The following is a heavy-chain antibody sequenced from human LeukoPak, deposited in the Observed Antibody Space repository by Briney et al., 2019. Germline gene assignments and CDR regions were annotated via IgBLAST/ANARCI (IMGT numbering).Heavy chain of an antibody. CDR1: GGSISSSSYY. Sequence: SETLSLTCTVSGGSISSSSYYWGWIRQPPGKGLEWIGGIYYSGSTYYNPSLKSRVTISVDTSKNQFSLKLSSVTAADTAVYYCARHEYVAAAAWYFDYWGQGTLVTVSS. D-gene: IGHD6-13*01. CDR2: IYYSGST. V-gene: IGHV4-39*01. J-gene: IGHJ4*02. CDR3: ARHEYVAAAAWYFDY.